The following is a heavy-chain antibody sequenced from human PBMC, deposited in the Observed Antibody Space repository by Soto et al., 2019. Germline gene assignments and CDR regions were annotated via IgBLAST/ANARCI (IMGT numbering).Heavy chain of an antibody. D-gene: IGHD3-10*01. CDR1: GFTFSSYG. CDR2: IWYDGSNK. J-gene: IGHJ6*04. Sequence: GGSLRLSCAASGFTFSSYGMHWVRQAPGKGLEWVAVIWYDGSNKYYADSVKGRFTISRDNSKNTLYLQMNSLRAEDTAVYYCAREIATRPGFYYYCGLDGWGKETTVTVAS. CDR3: AREIATRPGFYYYCGLDG. V-gene: IGHV3-33*01.